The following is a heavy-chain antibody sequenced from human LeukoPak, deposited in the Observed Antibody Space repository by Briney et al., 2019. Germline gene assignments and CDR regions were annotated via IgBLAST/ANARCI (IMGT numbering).Heavy chain of an antibody. CDR3: ARDSVREASYTFDY. D-gene: IGHD1-26*01. Sequence: GGSLRLSCAASGFTFSSYEMNWVRQAPGKGLEWVSYISSSGSTIYYADSVKGRFTISRDNAKNSLYLQMNSLRAEDTAVYYCARDSVREASYTFDYWGQGTLVTVSS. V-gene: IGHV3-48*03. CDR1: GFTFSSYE. J-gene: IGHJ4*02. CDR2: ISSSGSTI.